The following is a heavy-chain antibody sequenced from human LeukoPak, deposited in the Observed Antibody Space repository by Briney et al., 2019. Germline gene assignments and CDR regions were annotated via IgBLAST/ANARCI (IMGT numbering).Heavy chain of an antibody. CDR2: IKYDGNEK. D-gene: IGHD1-1*01. J-gene: IGHJ4*02. CDR3: ARGGTTFEH. CDR1: GFTFSVSW. Sequence: GGSLRLSCAASGFTFSVSWMSWVRQAPGKGLEWVANIKYDGNEKYYVDSVKGRFTISRDNARNSLYLQMNSLRAEDTAVYYCARGGTTFEHWGQGTLVTVSS. V-gene: IGHV3-7*01.